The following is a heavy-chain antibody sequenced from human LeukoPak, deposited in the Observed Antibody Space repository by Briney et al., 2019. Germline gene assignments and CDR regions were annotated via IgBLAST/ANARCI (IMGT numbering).Heavy chain of an antibody. J-gene: IGHJ4*02. V-gene: IGHV3-15*01. CDR2: IKSKAAGGTT. Sequence: GGSLRLSCAASGFTFSSVWVSWVRQAPGKGLEWVGRIKSKAAGGTTDYAAPVKGRFTISRDDSKNTLYLQMNSLKTEDTAIYYCTTGPDPTFDYWGRGTLVAVSS. CDR1: GFTFSSVW. CDR3: TTGPDPTFDY.